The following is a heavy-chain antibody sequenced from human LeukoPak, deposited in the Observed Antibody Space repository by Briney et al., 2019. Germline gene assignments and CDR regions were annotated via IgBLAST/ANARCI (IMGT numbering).Heavy chain of an antibody. Sequence: SETLSLTCAVYGGSFSGYYWSWIRQPPGKGLEWIGEINHSGSTNYNPSLKSRVTISVDTSKNQFSLKLSSVTAADTAVYYCARGIDVYALKDIVVVVAATRPFDYWGQGTLVTVSS. CDR3: ARGIDVYALKDIVVVVAATRPFDY. J-gene: IGHJ4*02. CDR1: GGSFSGYY. CDR2: INHSGST. V-gene: IGHV4-34*01. D-gene: IGHD2-15*01.